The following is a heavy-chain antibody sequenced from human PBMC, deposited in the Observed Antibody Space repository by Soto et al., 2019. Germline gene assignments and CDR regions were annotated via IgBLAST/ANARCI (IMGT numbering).Heavy chain of an antibody. CDR3: AKERSVVATTPDFDY. Sequence: QVQLVESGGGVVQPGRSLRLSCAASGFTFSSFGLHWVRQAPGKGLEWVAVAAYDGRYKYYADSVKGRFTISRDNSKNTLYLQMTSLRAEDTAVYYCAKERSVVATTPDFDYWGKGTLVTVSS. V-gene: IGHV3-30*18. J-gene: IGHJ4*02. CDR2: AAYDGRYK. D-gene: IGHD5-12*01. CDR1: GFTFSSFG.